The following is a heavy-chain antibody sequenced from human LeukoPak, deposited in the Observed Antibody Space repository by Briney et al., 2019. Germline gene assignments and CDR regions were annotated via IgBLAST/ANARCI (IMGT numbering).Heavy chain of an antibody. J-gene: IGHJ6*03. CDR2: INPNSGGT. D-gene: IGHD3-9*01. V-gene: IGHV1-2*02. Sequence: ASVKVSCKASGYTFTGYYMHWVRQAPGQGLEGMGWINPNSGGTDYAQKFQGRVTMTRDTSISTAYMELSRLRSDDTAVYYCAREIRYFDWLPYYYYYMDVWGKGTTVTISS. CDR3: AREIRYFDWLPYYYYYMDV. CDR1: GYTFTGYY.